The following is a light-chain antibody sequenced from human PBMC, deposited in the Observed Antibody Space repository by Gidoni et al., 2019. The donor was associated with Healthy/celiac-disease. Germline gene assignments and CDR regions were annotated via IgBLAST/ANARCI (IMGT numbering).Light chain of an antibody. J-gene: IGKJ3*01. CDR3: QQYNNWPPFT. CDR1: QSVSSN. CDR2: GAS. Sequence: ELVMTQSPATLSVSPGERATLSCSASQSVSSNLARYQQKPGQAPRLLINGASTRATGIPARFSGSGWGTEFTLTISSLQSEDFAVYYCQQYNNWPPFTFGRGTKVDIK. V-gene: IGKV3D-15*01.